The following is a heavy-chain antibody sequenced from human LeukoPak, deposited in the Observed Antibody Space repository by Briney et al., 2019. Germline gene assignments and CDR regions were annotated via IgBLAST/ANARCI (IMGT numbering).Heavy chain of an antibody. J-gene: IGHJ6*02. D-gene: IGHD6-19*01. V-gene: IGHV3-53*04. CDR3: ARDDVQTAVAGNYYYYYGMDV. CDR2: IYSGGST. CDR1: GFTVSSNY. Sequence: GGSLRLSCAASGFTVSSNYMSWVRQAPGKGLEWVSAIYSGGSTYYADSVKGRFTISRHNSKNTLYLQMNSLRAEDTAVYYCARDDVQTAVAGNYYYYYGMDVWGQGTTVTVSS.